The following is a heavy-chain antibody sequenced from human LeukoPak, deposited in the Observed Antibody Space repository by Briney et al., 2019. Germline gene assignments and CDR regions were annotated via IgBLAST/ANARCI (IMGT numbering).Heavy chain of an antibody. CDR2: INSDGSSA. CDR3: ARPPVAAPRAYFDY. J-gene: IGHJ4*02. CDR1: GFTFSSYW. D-gene: IGHD6-19*01. V-gene: IGHV3-74*01. Sequence: PGGSLRLSCAASGFTFSSYWMPWVRQAPVKGLVWVSRINSDGSSASYADSVKGRFTISRDNAKNTLYLQMNSLGAEDTAVYYCARPPVAAPRAYFDYWGQGTLVTVSS.